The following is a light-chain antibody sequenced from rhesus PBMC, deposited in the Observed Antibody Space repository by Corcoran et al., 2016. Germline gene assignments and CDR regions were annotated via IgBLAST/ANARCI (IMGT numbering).Light chain of an antibody. CDR1: QSVGSY. CDR2: GAA. CDR3: QQSSNLSRT. V-gene: IGKV3-24*04. Sequence: ETVVTQSPATLSLSPGERATLSCRASQSVGSYLAWYQQKPGHAPRLLLYGAASRATGIPDRFSGSGAGTDFTLTISSLEPEDVGVYYCQQSSNLSRTFGQGTKVEIK. J-gene: IGKJ1*01.